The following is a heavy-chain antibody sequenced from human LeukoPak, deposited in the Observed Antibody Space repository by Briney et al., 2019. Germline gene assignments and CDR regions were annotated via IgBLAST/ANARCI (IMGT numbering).Heavy chain of an antibody. V-gene: IGHV3-48*03. CDR1: GFTFSSYE. D-gene: IGHD1/OR15-1a*01. J-gene: IGHJ3*02. CDR3: ARDEQRTGAFDI. CDR2: ISGSGSTI. Sequence: PGGSLRLSCGASGFTFSSYEMNGVRQAPGKGLEWVAYISGSGSTIYYGDSVKGGFTISRDNAKNSLYLQINSLRAEDTAVYYCARDEQRTGAFDIWGQGTMVTVSS.